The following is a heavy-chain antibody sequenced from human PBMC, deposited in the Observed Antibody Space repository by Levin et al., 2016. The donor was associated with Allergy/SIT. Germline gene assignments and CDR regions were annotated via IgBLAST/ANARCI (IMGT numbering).Heavy chain of an antibody. CDR3: AKRGSWYTYYFDY. CDR2: ISGSGGST. J-gene: IGHJ4*02. Sequence: GESLKISCAASGFTFSSYAMSWVRQAPGKGLEWVSAISGSGGSTYYADSVKGRFTISRDNSKNTLYLQMNSLRAEDTAVYYCAKRGSWYTYYFDYWGQGTLVTVSS. V-gene: IGHV3-23*01. D-gene: IGHD6-13*01. CDR1: GFTFSSYA.